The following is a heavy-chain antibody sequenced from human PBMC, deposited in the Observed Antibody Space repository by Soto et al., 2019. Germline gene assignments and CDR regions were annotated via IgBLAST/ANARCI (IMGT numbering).Heavy chain of an antibody. Sequence: QVQLQESGPGLVKPSQTLSLSCTVSGGSISSAAYYWSWIRQHPGKGLEWIGYISHSGSTSYTPSLKSRVIISADTSKNQFSLNLTSVTAADTAVYYCAREYTYGSNFFDGWGQGALVTVSS. CDR3: AREYTYGSNFFDG. D-gene: IGHD5-18*01. J-gene: IGHJ4*02. CDR2: ISHSGST. V-gene: IGHV4-31*03. CDR1: GGSISSAAYY.